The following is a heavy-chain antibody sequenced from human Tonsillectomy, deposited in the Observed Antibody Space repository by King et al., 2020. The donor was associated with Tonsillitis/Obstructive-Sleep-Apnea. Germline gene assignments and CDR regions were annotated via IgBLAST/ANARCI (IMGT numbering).Heavy chain of an antibody. J-gene: IGHJ4*02. CDR3: AKRAGISYGYFDY. V-gene: IGHV3-23*04. CDR2: ITGSGSDT. CDR1: GFTVSNYA. Sequence: VQLVESGGALVQPGGSLRLSCAASGFTVSNYAVGWVRQTPGKGLEWVSAITGSGSDTYYADSVKGRFTISRDNSKNTLYLEMNSLRADDTAVYHCAKRAGISYGYFDYWGQGTLVTVSS. D-gene: IGHD5-18*01.